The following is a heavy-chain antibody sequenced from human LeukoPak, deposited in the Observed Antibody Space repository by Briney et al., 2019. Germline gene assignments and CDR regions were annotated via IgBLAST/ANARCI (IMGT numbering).Heavy chain of an antibody. V-gene: IGHV3-23*01. J-gene: IGHJ4*02. CDR1: GFTFSSYS. CDR2: ISGSDGNT. D-gene: IGHD4-17*01. CDR3: AKDRTETTVTIDY. Sequence: GGSLRLSRGASGFTFSSYSMTWVRQAPGKGLEWVSVISGSDGNTYYADPVKGRFTISRDNSKNTLYLQVSRLRAEGTAVYYCAKDRTETTVTIDYGGQGTLVTVSS.